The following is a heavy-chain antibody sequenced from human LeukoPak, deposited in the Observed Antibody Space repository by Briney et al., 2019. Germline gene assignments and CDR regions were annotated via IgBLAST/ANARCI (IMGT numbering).Heavy chain of an antibody. D-gene: IGHD3-16*01. Sequence: GGSLRLSCAASGFTSSSYGMHWVRQAPGKGLEWVVFIRYDGSNKYYADSVKGRFTISRDNAKNSLYLQMNSLRAEDTAVYYCARGGDGGSYFNYWGQGTLVTVSS. CDR3: ARGGDGGSYFNY. CDR2: IRYDGSNK. CDR1: GFTSSSYG. V-gene: IGHV3-30*02. J-gene: IGHJ4*02.